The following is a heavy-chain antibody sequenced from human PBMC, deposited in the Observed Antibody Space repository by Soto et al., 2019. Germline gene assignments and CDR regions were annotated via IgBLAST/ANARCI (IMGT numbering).Heavy chain of an antibody. CDR1: GFTFDTYA. CDR2: ITGSGGST. D-gene: IGHD1-7*01. CDR3: ARGSRTSSQFDY. J-gene: IGHJ4*02. V-gene: IGHV3-23*01. Sequence: EVQLLEAGGGLVQPGGSLRLSCAASGFTFDTYAMSWVRQAPGKGLEWVSGITGSGGSTDYADSVKGRFTISRDTSRNTLYLQMSRLSVEDTAIYYCARGSRTSSQFDYWGQGTLVTVSS.